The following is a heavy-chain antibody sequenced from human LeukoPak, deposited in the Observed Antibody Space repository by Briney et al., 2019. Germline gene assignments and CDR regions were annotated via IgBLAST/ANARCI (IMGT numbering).Heavy chain of an antibody. D-gene: IGHD5-18*01. CDR1: GFTFSNAW. J-gene: IGHJ4*02. CDR2: IKSKTDGGTT. CDR3: TIVLVGYSYGLDDY. Sequence: GGSLRLSCAASGFTFSNAWMSWVRQAPGKGLEWVGRIKSKTDGGTTDYAAPVKGRFTISRDDSKNTLYLQMNSLKTEDTAVYYCTIVLVGYSYGLDDYWGQGTLVTASS. V-gene: IGHV3-15*01.